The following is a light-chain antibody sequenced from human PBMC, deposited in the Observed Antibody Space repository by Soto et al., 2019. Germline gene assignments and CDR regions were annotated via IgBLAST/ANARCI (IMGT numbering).Light chain of an antibody. CDR2: GAS. J-gene: IGKJ5*01. V-gene: IGKV3-20*01. CDR3: QHYGSSPPIT. CDR1: QSVSRNY. Sequence: EIVLTQSPATLSLSPGERATLSCRASQSVSRNYLAWYRQKPGQAPRLLIYGASSRATGIPDRFSGGGSGTDFTLTISRLEPEDFAVYYCQHYGSSPPITFGQGTRLEI.